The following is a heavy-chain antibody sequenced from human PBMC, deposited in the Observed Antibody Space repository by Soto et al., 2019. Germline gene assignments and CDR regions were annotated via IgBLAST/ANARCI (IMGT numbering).Heavy chain of an antibody. J-gene: IGHJ6*02. CDR2: IYYSGST. CDR1: GGSISSGGYY. D-gene: IGHD3-3*01. V-gene: IGHV4-31*03. CDR3: ARRARYYDFYYYYGMDV. Sequence: PSETLSLTCTVSGGSISSGGYYWSWIRQHPGKGLEWIGYIYYSGSTYYNPSLKSRVTISVDTSKNQFSLKLSSVTAADTAVYYCARRARYYDFYYYYGMDVWGQGTTVTVSS.